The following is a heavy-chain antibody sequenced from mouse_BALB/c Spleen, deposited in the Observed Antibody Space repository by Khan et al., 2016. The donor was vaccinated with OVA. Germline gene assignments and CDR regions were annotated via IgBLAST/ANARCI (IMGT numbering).Heavy chain of an antibody. J-gene: IGHJ3*01. CDR3: VREGAYYRSDGWFAY. D-gene: IGHD2-14*01. Sequence: VQLQQSGAELARPGASVKMSCKASGYTFTTYTIHWVKQRPGQGLEWIGYIIPSNDYTNYNQKFKDRATLTADKSSSTAYMQLSSLSSVDSAVYYCVREGAYYRSDGWFAYWGQGTLVTVSA. CDR1: GYTFTTYT. CDR2: IIPSNDYT. V-gene: IGHV1-4*01.